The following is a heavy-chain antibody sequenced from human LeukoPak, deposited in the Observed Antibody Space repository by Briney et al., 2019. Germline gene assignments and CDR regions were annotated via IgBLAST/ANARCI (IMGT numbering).Heavy chain of an antibody. CDR3: ATGPRNIWDY. Sequence: ASVKVSCKTSGYNFADYFLHWVQQAPGKGLDWIGRIDPEFGDTKYATRFQGRVTIIADPSTDTAYLDLSGLRSEDTALYYCATGPRNIWDYWGQGTLVTVSS. D-gene: IGHD1-14*01. CDR2: IDPEFGDT. J-gene: IGHJ4*02. V-gene: IGHV1-69-2*01. CDR1: GYNFADYF.